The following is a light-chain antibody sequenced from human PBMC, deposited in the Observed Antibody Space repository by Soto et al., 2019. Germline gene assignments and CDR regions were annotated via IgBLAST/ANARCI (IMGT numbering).Light chain of an antibody. CDR1: QSVGNS. CDR2: AAS. V-gene: IGKV1-6*01. CDR3: LQDYNYPLT. Sequence: IQMTQSPSTLSASVGDRVSITCRASQSVGNSLAWYRQKPGKAPKLLIYAASSLQSGVPSRFSGSGSGTDFTLTISSLQPEDFATYYCLQDYNYPLTFGGGTKVDIK. J-gene: IGKJ4*01.